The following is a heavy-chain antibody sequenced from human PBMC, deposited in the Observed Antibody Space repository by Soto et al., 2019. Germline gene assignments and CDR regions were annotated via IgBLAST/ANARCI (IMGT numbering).Heavy chain of an antibody. Sequence: EVQLVESGGGLVQPGGSLRVSCAASGFTLRTYSLNWVRQAPGKSLEWISYISSSGSPIYYADSVKGRFTVSRDNAKNSLSLQMNTLRDEDTAVYYCARVPSSGSYRSYSYFGMDVWGPGTTVTVSS. D-gene: IGHD1-26*01. CDR2: ISSSGSPI. CDR3: ARVPSSGSYRSYSYFGMDV. CDR1: GFTLRTYS. J-gene: IGHJ6*02. V-gene: IGHV3-48*02.